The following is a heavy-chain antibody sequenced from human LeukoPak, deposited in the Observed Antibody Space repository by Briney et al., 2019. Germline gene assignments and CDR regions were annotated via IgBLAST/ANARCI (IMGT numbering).Heavy chain of an antibody. CDR2: IYSSGYA. V-gene: IGHV3-53*01. CDR3: ARVAAAVATHYFFYMDV. J-gene: IGHJ6*03. D-gene: IGHD5-12*01. Sequence: GGSLRPSCAASGFSVSSNYMSWVRQAPGKGLEWVSVIYSSGYAYYADSVKGRFTISRDNSRNTLSLQLNSLGAEDTAVYYCARVAAAVATHYFFYMDVWGKGTTVTVSS. CDR1: GFSVSSNY.